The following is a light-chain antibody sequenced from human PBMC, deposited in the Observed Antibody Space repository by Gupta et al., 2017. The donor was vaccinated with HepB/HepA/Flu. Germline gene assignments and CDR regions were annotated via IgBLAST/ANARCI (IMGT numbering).Light chain of an antibody. V-gene: IGLV2-14*01. Sequence: QSALPPPASVSGSPVQSITIPCRGYSSDISGFDAVSWYQQHPGKAPRLLIYNVNNPPSGIFYRFSGFKSCNTASLTISVLQPEDEAIYYCSSFRTGYTLVVFGGGTRLTVL. CDR3: SSFRTGYTLVV. CDR2: NVN. J-gene: IGLJ3*02. CDR1: SSDISGFDA.